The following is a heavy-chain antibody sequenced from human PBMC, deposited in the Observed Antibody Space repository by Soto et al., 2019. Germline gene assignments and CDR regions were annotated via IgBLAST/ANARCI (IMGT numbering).Heavy chain of an antibody. J-gene: IGHJ6*02. CDR1: GFTFSSYE. D-gene: IGHD3-10*01. CDR3: ATDYYGSGNYYSYYYYGMDV. V-gene: IGHV3-48*03. Sequence: EVQLVESGGGLVQPGGSLRLSCAASGFTFSSYEMNWVRQAPGKGLEWVSYISSSGSTIYYADSVKGRFTISRDNAKNSLYLQMNSLRAEDTAVYYCATDYYGSGNYYSYYYYGMDVWGQGTTVTVSS. CDR2: ISSSGSTI.